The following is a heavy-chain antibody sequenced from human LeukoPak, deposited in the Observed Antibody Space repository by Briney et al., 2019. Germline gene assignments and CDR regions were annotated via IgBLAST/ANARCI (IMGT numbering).Heavy chain of an antibody. J-gene: IGHJ4*02. CDR1: GFTFDDHG. D-gene: IGHD1-14*01. Sequence: GGSLRLSCAASGFTFDDHGMSWVRQVPGKGLEWVSGINWNGGSTGYADSVKGRFTISRDNAKNSLYLQMNSLRAEDTAIYYCARRTADYYFDYWGQGTLVTVSS. V-gene: IGHV3-20*04. CDR3: ARRTADYYFDY. CDR2: INWNGGST.